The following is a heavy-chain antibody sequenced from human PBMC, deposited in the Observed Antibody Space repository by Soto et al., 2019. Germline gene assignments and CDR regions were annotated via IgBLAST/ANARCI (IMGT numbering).Heavy chain of an antibody. Sequence: PSETLSLTCTVACGSISSLYWSWIRQPPGKGLEWIGYIYYSGSTNYNPSLKSRVTISVDTSKNQFSLKLSSVTAADTAVYYCARDRSGYYYYYGMDVWGQGTTVTVSS. CDR2: IYYSGST. CDR1: CGSISSLY. J-gene: IGHJ6*02. CDR3: ARDRSGYYYYYGMDV. D-gene: IGHD3-3*01. V-gene: IGHV4-59*11.